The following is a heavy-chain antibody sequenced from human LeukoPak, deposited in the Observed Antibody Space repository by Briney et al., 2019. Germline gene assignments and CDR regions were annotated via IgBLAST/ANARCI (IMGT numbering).Heavy chain of an antibody. CDR2: IYSGGST. V-gene: IGHV3-53*01. J-gene: IGHJ4*02. Sequence: GGSLRLSCTASGFTVSSNYVSWVRQAPGKGLEWVSVIYSGGSTYYAGSVKGRFTISRDNSKNTLYLQMNSLRAEDTAVYYCARDRAYYDFWSGYYKGGGFDYWAREPWSPSPQ. D-gene: IGHD3-3*01. CDR3: ARDRAYYDFWSGYYKGGGFDY. CDR1: GFTVSSNY.